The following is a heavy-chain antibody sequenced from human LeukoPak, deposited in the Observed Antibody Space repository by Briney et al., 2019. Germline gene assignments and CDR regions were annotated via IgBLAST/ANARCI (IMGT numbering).Heavy chain of an antibody. D-gene: IGHD1-26*01. CDR3: ARCFSGSHYEFDY. V-gene: IGHV3-21*06. CDR1: GFSFSTYN. CDR2: ININGNYI. J-gene: IGHJ4*02. Sequence: PGGSLRLSCAASGFSFSTYNMNWVRQAPGKGLEWVASININGNYIYYADIVKGRFTISRDNAKNSLFLQMNSLSAEDTAVYYCARCFSGSHYEFDYWGQGTLVTVSS.